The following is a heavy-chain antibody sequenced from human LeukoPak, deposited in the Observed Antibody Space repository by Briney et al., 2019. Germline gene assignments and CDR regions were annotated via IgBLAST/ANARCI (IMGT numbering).Heavy chain of an antibody. V-gene: IGHV4-59*01. Sequence: SETLPLTCTVSGGSIGLYHWSWIRQPPGKGLEWIGYIYYNGSTKYNPSLKSRLTMSVDTSKKQFSLNMTSMTAADTAVYYCARDRAAGSDWLDPWGQGTLVTVSS. J-gene: IGHJ5*02. CDR1: GGSIGLYH. CDR2: IYYNGST. D-gene: IGHD3-10*01. CDR3: ARDRAAGSDWLDP.